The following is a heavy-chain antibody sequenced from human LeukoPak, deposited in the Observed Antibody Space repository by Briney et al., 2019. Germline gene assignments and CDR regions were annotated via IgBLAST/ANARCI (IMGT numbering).Heavy chain of an antibody. J-gene: IGHJ6*03. CDR3: AREKGSYDYYYYMDV. V-gene: IGHV4-4*07. CDR2: IYSSGST. Sequence: PSETLSLTCTVSGGSISNHYWSWIRQPAGKGLEWIGRIYSSGSTNYNPSLKSRVTMSVDTSKNQFSLKLSSVTAADTAVYYCAREKGSYDYYYYMDVWDKGTTVTVSS. D-gene: IGHD3-16*01. CDR1: GGSISNHY.